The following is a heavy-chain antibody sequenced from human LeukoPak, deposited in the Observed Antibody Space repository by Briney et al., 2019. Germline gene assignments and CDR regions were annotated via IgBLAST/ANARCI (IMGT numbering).Heavy chain of an antibody. CDR3: AREYSSSSRYFDY. CDR2: IYSGGPT. V-gene: IGHV3-53*01. CDR1: GFTVSTNY. J-gene: IGHJ4*02. D-gene: IGHD6-6*01. Sequence: PGGSLRLSCAASGFTVSTNYMSWVRQAPGKGLEWVSVIYSGGPTYYADSVKGRFTISRDISKNTLYLQMNSLRAEDTAVYYCAREYSSSSRYFDYWGQGALVTVS.